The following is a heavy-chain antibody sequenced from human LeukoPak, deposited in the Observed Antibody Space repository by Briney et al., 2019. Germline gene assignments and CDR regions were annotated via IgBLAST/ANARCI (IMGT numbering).Heavy chain of an antibody. Sequence: GRSLRLSCAASGFTFSSYSMNWVRQAPGKGLEWVSSISSSSSYIYYADSVKGRFTISRDNAKNSLYLQMNSLRAEDTAVYYCAREYGDYYYYGMDVWGKGTTVTVSS. CDR2: ISSSSSYI. V-gene: IGHV3-21*01. J-gene: IGHJ6*04. D-gene: IGHD4-17*01. CDR1: GFTFSSYS. CDR3: AREYGDYYYYGMDV.